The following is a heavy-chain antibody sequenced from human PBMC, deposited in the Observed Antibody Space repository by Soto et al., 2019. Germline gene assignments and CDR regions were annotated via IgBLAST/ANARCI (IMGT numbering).Heavy chain of an antibody. J-gene: IGHJ6*02. CDR1: GGSFSGYY. CDR2: INHSGST. Sequence: SETLSLTCAVYGGSFSGYYWSWIRQPPGKGLEWIGEINHSGSTNYNPSLKSRGTIPVDTSMTQFSLKRSSVTAADTAVYYCARSGRGNYGAYYYCGMDVWGQGTTVTVSS. D-gene: IGHD1-7*01. CDR3: ARSGRGNYGAYYYCGMDV. V-gene: IGHV4-34*01.